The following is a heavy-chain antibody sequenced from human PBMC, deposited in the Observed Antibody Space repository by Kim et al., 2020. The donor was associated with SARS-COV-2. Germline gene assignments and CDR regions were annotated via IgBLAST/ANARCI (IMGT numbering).Heavy chain of an antibody. V-gene: IGHV4-39*01. Sequence: SETLSLTCTVSGGSISSSSYYWGWIRQPPGKGLEWIGSIYYSGITYYNPSLKSRVTISVDTSKNQFSLKLSSVTAADTAVYYCASAAWDYDILTGPWESFDIWGQGTMVTVSS. CDR3: ASAAWDYDILTGPWESFDI. D-gene: IGHD3-9*01. CDR2: IYYSGIT. J-gene: IGHJ3*02. CDR1: GGSISSSSYY.